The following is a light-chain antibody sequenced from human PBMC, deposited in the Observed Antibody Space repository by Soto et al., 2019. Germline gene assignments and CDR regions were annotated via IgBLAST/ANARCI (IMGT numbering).Light chain of an antibody. J-gene: IGKJ4*01. Sequence: DIVMTHSPLSLPVTPGEPASICCRSSQSLLHSNGYNYLDWYLQKPGQSPQLLIYLGSNRASGVPDRFSGSGSGTDFTLKISRVEAEDVGVYYCMQALQTPLTFGGGTKVDIK. CDR2: LGS. CDR1: QSLLHSNGYNY. CDR3: MQALQTPLT. V-gene: IGKV2-28*01.